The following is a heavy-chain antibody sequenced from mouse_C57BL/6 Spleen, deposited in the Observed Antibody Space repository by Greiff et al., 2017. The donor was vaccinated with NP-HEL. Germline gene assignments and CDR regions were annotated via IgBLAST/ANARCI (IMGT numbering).Heavy chain of an antibody. CDR3: TDGYYLFAY. J-gene: IGHJ3*01. CDR1: GYTFTDYE. CDR2: IDPETGGT. Sequence: VQLVESGAELVRPGASVTLSCKASGYTFTDYEMHWVKQTPVHGLEWIGAIDPETGGTAYNQKFKGKAILTADKSSSTAYMELRSLTSEDSAVYYCTDGYYLFAYWGQGTLVTVSA. D-gene: IGHD2-3*01. V-gene: IGHV1-15*01.